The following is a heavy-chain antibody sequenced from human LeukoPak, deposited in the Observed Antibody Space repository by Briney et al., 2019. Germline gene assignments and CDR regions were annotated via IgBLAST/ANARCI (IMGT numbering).Heavy chain of an antibody. CDR3: ARGLYYYDSSGYYY. J-gene: IGHJ4*02. CDR1: GGSISSYY. V-gene: IGHV4-59*01. CDR2: IYYSGST. D-gene: IGHD3-22*01. Sequence: PSETLSLTCTVSGGSISSYYWSWIRQPPGKGLGRIGYIYYSGSTNYNPSLKSRVTISVDTSKNQFSLKLSSVTAADTAVYYCARGLYYYDSSGYYYWGQGTLVTVSS.